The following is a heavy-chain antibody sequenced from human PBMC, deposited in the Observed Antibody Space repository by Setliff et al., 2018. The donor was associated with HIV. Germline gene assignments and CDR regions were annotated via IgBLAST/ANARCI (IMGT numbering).Heavy chain of an antibody. CDR3: ARFDVTPMTTRDY. V-gene: IGHV4-34*01. D-gene: IGHD4-17*01. CDR1: GASFTDYY. J-gene: IGHJ4*02. Sequence: SETLSLTCAFYGASFTDYYWNWIRQPPGKGLEWIGEIHHTGHINYNPSFESRVTMSLDMSTNQFSLKMASMTAADSAVYYCARFDVTPMTTRDYWGQGTQVTVSS. CDR2: IHHTGHI.